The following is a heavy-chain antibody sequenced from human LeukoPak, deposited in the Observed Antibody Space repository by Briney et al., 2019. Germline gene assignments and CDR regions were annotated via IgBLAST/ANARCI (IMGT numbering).Heavy chain of an antibody. CDR2: MYYSGST. Sequence: SETLSLTCTVSGGSVSSGSYYWSWIRQPPGKGLEWIGYMYYSGSTNYNPSLKSRVTISVDTSKNQFSLKLSSVTAADTAVYYCAREGDGDYEIDYWGQGTLVTVSS. J-gene: IGHJ4*02. V-gene: IGHV4-61*01. CDR3: AREGDGDYEIDY. CDR1: GGSVSSGSYY. D-gene: IGHD4-17*01.